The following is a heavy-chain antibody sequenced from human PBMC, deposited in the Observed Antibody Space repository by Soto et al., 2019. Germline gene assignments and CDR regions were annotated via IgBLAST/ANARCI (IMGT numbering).Heavy chain of an antibody. CDR2: ISGSGGST. Sequence: GGSLRLSCAASGFTFSSYAMSWVRQAPGKGLEWVSSISGSGGSTNYADSVKGRFTISRDNSKITLYLRMNSLRAEDTAVYYCAKGISQWLVDRSYFDYWGQGTLVTVSS. V-gene: IGHV3-23*01. CDR3: AKGISQWLVDRSYFDY. J-gene: IGHJ4*02. D-gene: IGHD6-19*01. CDR1: GFTFSSYA.